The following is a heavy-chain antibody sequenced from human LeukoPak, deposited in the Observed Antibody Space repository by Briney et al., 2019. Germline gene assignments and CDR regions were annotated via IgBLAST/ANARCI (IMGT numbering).Heavy chain of an antibody. CDR3: ARRRQSLWFGESSDAFDI. CDR1: GFTFDDYG. CDR2: INWNGGIT. V-gene: IGHV3-20*04. Sequence: GGSLRPSCAASGFTFDDYGMSWVRQAPGKGLEWVSGINWNGGITDYADSVKGRFTISTDNPKNSLYLQMNSLRAEDTALYYCARRRQSLWFGESSDAFDIWGQGTMVTVSS. J-gene: IGHJ3*02. D-gene: IGHD3-10*01.